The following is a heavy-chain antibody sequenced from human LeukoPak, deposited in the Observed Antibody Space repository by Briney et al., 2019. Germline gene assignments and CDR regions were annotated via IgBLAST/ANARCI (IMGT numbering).Heavy chain of an antibody. CDR3: ATEPHFVH. CDR1: GFSFSNAW. V-gene: IGHV3-15*01. Sequence: GGSLRLSCAVSGFSFSNAWMSWVHQTPGKGLEWVGRITSEAHGGTTDFAAPVKGRFTISRDDSKNMLYLQMNSLKTEDTAVYFCATEPHFVHWGQGALVTVSS. CDR2: ITSEAHGGTT. J-gene: IGHJ4*02.